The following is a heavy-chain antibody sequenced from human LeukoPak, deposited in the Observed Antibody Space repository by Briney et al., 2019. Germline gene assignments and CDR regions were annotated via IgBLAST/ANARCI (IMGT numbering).Heavy chain of an antibody. CDR2: IYPDDSDT. V-gene: IGHV5-51*01. CDR1: GYSFTSYW. D-gene: IGHD1-26*01. CDR3: ARFRSNSGSYSFGY. J-gene: IGHJ4*02. Sequence: GESLKISCKASGYSFTSYWIGWVRQMPGKGLEWIVIIYPDDSDTRYSPSFQGQVTISADKSISTAYLQWSSLKASDTAMYFCARFRSNSGSYSFGYWGQGTLVTVSS.